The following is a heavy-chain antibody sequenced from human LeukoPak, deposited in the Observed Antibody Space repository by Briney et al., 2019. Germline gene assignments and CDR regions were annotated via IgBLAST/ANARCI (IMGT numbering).Heavy chain of an antibody. V-gene: IGHV1-8*01. J-gene: IGHJ4*02. CDR1: GYTFTSYD. CDR2: MNPNSGNT. CDR3: ARVSTSFGVVTDFDD. Sequence: ASVNVSCKASGYTFTSYDIYWVRQAPGQGLEWMGWMNPNSGNTGYAQKFQGRVTMTRNTSISTAYMELSSLRSEDTAVYYCARVSTSFGVVTDFDDCGQGTLMSVSS. D-gene: IGHD3-3*01.